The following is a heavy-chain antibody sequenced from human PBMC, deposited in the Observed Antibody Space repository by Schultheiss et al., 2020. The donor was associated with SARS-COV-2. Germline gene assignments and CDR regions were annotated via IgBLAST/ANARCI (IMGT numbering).Heavy chain of an antibody. CDR3: TTEQWLPDDAFDI. V-gene: IGHV3-21*03. CDR2: ISSSSSYI. D-gene: IGHD6-19*01. J-gene: IGHJ3*02. CDR1: GFTFSSYG. Sequence: GGSLRLSCAASGFTFSSYGMNWVRQAPGKGLEWVSSISSSSSYIYYADSVKGRFTISRDNAKNSLYLQMNSLKTEDTAVYYCTTEQWLPDDAFDIWGQGTMVTVSS.